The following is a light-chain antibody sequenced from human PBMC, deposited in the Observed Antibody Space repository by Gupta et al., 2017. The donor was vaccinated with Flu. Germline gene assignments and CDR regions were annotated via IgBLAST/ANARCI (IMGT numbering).Light chain of an antibody. J-gene: IGKJ2*01. CDR2: AAS. V-gene: IGKV1-39*01. CDR3: QQSYSTPYT. Sequence: PSSLSASVGDRVTITCRASQKITNYLNWYQQKPGKAPKLLIYAASDLQSDVPPRFSGSGSGSEFTFTISSLQPEDFATYYCQQSYSTPYTFGQGTKLEI. CDR1: QKITNY.